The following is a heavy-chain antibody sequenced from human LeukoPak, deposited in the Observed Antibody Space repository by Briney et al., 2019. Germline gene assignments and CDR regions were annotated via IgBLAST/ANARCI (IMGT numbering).Heavy chain of an antibody. D-gene: IGHD2-15*01. CDR1: GGTFSSYA. V-gene: IGHV1-69*04. CDR2: IIPILGIA. J-gene: IGHJ6*02. Sequence: SVKVSCKASGGTFSSYAISWVRQAPGQGLEWMGRIIPILGIANYAQKFQGRVTITADKSTSTAYMELSSLRSEDTAVYYCTRERYCSGGSCYGNPNLYYYYGMDVWGQGTTVTVSS. CDR3: TRERYCSGGSCYGNPNLYYYYGMDV.